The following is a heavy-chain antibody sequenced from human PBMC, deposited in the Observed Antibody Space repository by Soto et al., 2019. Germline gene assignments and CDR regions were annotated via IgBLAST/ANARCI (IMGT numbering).Heavy chain of an antibody. V-gene: IGHV4-31*03. Sequence: QVQLQESGPGLVKPSQTLSLTCTVSGGSISSGGDYWSWIRQHPGKGLEWIGYIYYSGSTYYNPSLKSRVTLSVDTSKNHFSLKLSSVTAADTAVYYCARATPYYYYGMDVWGQGTTVTVFS. CDR1: GGSISSGGDY. CDR2: IYYSGST. CDR3: ARATPYYYYGMDV. D-gene: IGHD2-15*01. J-gene: IGHJ6*02.